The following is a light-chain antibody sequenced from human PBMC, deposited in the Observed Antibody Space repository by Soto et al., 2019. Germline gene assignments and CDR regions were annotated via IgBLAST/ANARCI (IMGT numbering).Light chain of an antibody. Sequence: QSALTQPRSVSGSPGQSVTISCTGTSXDVGRYNFVSWYQQHPDKAPKLMIYDVIKRPSGVPDRFSGSKSGNTASLTIYGLQAKDEADYHCCSSAGSYTHVFGTGTKVTVL. CDR3: CSSAGSYTHV. CDR2: DVI. V-gene: IGLV2-11*01. CDR1: SXDVGRYNF. J-gene: IGLJ1*01.